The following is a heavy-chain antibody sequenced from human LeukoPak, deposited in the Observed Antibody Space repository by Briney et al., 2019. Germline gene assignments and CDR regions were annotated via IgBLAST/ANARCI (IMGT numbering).Heavy chain of an antibody. CDR2: ISTSGGTT. CDR3: AVMHRYYDGSGYWVQ. CDR1: GFTFGSYA. J-gene: IGHJ4*02. V-gene: IGHV3-23*01. D-gene: IGHD3-22*01. Sequence: GGSLRLSWAASGFTFGSYAMSWVRQAPGKGLGGVSGISTSGGTTSYAESVKGRFTVSRDNPRNTLYMEMNSLRDEDTAVYYCAVMHRYYDGSGYWVQWGQGTLVTVSS.